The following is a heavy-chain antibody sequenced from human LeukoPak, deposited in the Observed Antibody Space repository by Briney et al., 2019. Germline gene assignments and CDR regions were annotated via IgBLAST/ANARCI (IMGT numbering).Heavy chain of an antibody. Sequence: SVKVSCKASGYTFTSYVISWVRQAPGQGLEWMGGIIPIFGTANYAQKFQSRVTITADESTSTAYMQLSSLRSEDTAVYYCARTGKSPGAKYDILTGYNWFDPWGQGTLVTVSS. CDR1: GYTFTSYV. V-gene: IGHV1-69*13. D-gene: IGHD3-9*01. CDR2: IIPIFGTA. J-gene: IGHJ5*02. CDR3: ARTGKSPGAKYDILTGYNWFDP.